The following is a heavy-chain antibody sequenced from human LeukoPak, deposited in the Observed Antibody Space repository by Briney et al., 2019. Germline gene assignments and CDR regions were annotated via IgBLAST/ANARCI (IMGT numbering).Heavy chain of an antibody. CDR1: GGSISSSNW. Sequence: SGTLSLTCAVSGGSISSSNWWSWVRQPPGKGLEWIGEIYHSGSTNYNPSLKSRVTISVDKSKNQFSPNLSSVTAADTAVYYCARERDGSGTQRGLDYWGQGTLVIVSS. CDR2: IYHSGST. D-gene: IGHD3-10*01. CDR3: ARERDGSGTQRGLDY. J-gene: IGHJ4*02. V-gene: IGHV4-4*02.